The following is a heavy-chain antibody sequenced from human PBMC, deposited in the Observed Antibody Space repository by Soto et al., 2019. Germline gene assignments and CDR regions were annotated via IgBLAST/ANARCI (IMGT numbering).Heavy chain of an antibody. Sequence: PSETLSLTCAVYGGSFSGYYWTWIRQPPGTGLEWIGEINHSGSTNYNPSLKSRVTISADTSKNQFSLKLSSVTAADTAVSYCARGPSGDKVDYWGQGTLVTVSS. CDR1: GGSFSGYY. D-gene: IGHD3-10*01. V-gene: IGHV4-34*01. CDR3: ARGPSGDKVDY. CDR2: INHSGST. J-gene: IGHJ4*02.